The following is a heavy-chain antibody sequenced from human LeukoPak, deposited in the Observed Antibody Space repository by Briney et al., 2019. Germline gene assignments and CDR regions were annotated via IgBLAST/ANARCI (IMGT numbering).Heavy chain of an antibody. J-gene: IGHJ4*02. V-gene: IGHV3-7*01. D-gene: IGHD5-24*01. CDR3: ARDASRGFDT. CDR2: INDDGRHK. Sequence: GGSLRLSCAPSGFTFSRYWMTWVRQTPEKGLEWVASINDDGRHKYYVDSVKGRFTVSRDNAKNSAFLHMDSLRVEDTALYYCARDASRGFDTWGQGTLVTVSS. CDR1: GFTFSRYW.